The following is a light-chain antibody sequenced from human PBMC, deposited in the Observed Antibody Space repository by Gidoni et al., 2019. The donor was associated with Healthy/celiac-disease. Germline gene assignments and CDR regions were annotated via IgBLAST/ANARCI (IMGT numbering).Light chain of an antibody. CDR1: QGISSY. V-gene: IGKV1-9*01. CDR2: AAS. J-gene: IGKJ1*01. Sequence: DIQPTQPPSFLPASVGDRVTITCRASQGISSYLAWYQQKPGKAPKLLIYAASTLQSGVPSRFSGSGSGTEFTLTISSLQPEDFATYYCQQLNSYPWTFGQGTKVEIK. CDR3: QQLNSYPWT.